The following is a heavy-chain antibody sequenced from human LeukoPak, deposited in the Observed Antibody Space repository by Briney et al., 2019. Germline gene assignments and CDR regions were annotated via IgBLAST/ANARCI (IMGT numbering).Heavy chain of an antibody. Sequence: SQTLSLTCTVSGASISSGGYYWGWGRQHRGEGLEWIVYISYSWSTYYTPSLKSRVTISVDTSKNQFSLKLNSVTAADTAVYYCAKQAVEGWYLGQFDYWGQGTLVTVSS. CDR2: ISYSWST. CDR3: AKQAVEGWYLGQFDY. V-gene: IGHV4-31*03. D-gene: IGHD2-15*01. CDR1: GASISSGGYY. J-gene: IGHJ4*02.